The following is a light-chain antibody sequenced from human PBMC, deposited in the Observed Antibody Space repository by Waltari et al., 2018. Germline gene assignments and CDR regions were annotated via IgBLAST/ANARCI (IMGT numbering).Light chain of an antibody. Sequence: EIVLTQSPATLSLSPGERATLSCRASQSVTNYLAWYQQKPGQAPRLLISGASSRATGIPDRFSGSGSATDFTLTISRLEPEDFAVYYCQQYDSSPTTFGGGTKVEIK. V-gene: IGKV3-20*01. CDR1: QSVTNY. CDR2: GAS. CDR3: QQYDSSPTT. J-gene: IGKJ4*01.